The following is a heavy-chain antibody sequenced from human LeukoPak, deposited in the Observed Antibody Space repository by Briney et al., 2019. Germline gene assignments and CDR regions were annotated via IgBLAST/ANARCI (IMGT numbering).Heavy chain of an antibody. CDR1: GFTFSSYG. V-gene: IGHV3-30*03. Sequence: GGSLRLSCAASGFTFSSYGMHWVRQAPVKGLEWVAVISIGGNIKYYTDSVKGRFTISRDNSKNTLYLQMNSLRPEDTAVYYCARDIGVNMIWGQGTLVTVSS. D-gene: IGHD3-22*01. CDR2: ISIGGNIK. CDR3: ARDIGVNMI. J-gene: IGHJ4*02.